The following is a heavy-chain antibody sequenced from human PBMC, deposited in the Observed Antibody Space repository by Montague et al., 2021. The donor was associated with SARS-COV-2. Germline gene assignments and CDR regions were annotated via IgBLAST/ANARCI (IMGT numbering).Heavy chain of an antibody. CDR3: AKDFDYYDSSGYFDY. V-gene: IGHV3-9*01. D-gene: IGHD3-22*01. CDR1: GFTFGGYA. Sequence: SLILSCAASGFTFGGYAIHLVRQAPGKGPEWVSGITWDSGTIDYSYAVKGRFTISRDNAKNSLYLQMNNMRVEDTAFYYYAKDFDYYDSSGYFDYWGQGTLVTVSS. CDR2: ITWDSGTI. J-gene: IGHJ4*02.